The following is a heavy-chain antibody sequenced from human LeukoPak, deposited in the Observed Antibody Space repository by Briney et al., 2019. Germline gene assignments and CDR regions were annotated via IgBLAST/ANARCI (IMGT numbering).Heavy chain of an antibody. V-gene: IGHV1-69*05. J-gene: IGHJ3*02. CDR3: ASGIVVVPAAPGAFDI. Sequence: SVKVSCKASEGTFSSYAISWVRQAPGQGLEWMGGIIPIFGTANYAQKFQGRVTITTDESTSTAYMELSSLRSEDTAVYYCASGIVVVPAAPGAFDIWGQGTMVTVSS. CDR2: IIPIFGTA. D-gene: IGHD2-2*01. CDR1: EGTFSSYA.